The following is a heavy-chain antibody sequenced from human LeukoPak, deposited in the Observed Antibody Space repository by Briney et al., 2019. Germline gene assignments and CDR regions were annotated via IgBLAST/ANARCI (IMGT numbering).Heavy chain of an antibody. CDR2: IYSGGRT. V-gene: IGHV3-53*01. D-gene: IGHD6-19*01. Sequence: GGSLRLSCAASGFTFSRFAMHWVRQAPGKGLEWVSIIYSGGRTFYADFVKGRFTLSRDNSKNTLYLQMNSLRAEDTAVYYCARDPSGNLHFDYWGQGTLVTVSS. CDR3: ARDPSGNLHFDY. CDR1: GFTFSRFA. J-gene: IGHJ4*02.